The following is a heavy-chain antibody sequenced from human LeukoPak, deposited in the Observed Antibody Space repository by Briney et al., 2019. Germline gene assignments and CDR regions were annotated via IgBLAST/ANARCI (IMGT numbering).Heavy chain of an antibody. CDR1: GFTFSSYA. CDR3: ATSRQWLVRYFDY. D-gene: IGHD6-19*01. CDR2: ISGSGGST. Sequence: PGGSLRLSCAASGFTFSSYAMSWVRQAPGKGLEWVAAISGSGGSTHYADSVKGRFTISRDNSKNTLYLQMKSLRAEDTAVYYCATSRQWLVRYFDYWGQGTLATVSS. J-gene: IGHJ4*02. V-gene: IGHV3-23*01.